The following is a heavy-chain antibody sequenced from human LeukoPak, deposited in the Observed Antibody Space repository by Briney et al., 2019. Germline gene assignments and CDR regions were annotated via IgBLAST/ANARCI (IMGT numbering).Heavy chain of an antibody. D-gene: IGHD5-18*01. V-gene: IGHV4-31*03. CDR2: IYYSGST. CDR3: ASALVDTAMVDY. CDR1: GGSISSGGYS. Sequence: TSETLSLTCTVSGGSISSGGYSWSWIRQHPGKGLERIGYIYYSGSTYYNPSLKSRVTISVDTSKNQFSLKLSSVTAADTAVYYCASALVDTAMVDYWGQGTLVTVSS. J-gene: IGHJ4*02.